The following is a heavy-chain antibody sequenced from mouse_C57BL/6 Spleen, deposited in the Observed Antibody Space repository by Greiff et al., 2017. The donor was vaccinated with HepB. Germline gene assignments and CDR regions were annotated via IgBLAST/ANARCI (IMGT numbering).Heavy chain of an antibody. J-gene: IGHJ2*01. V-gene: IGHV7-3*01. CDR2: IRNKANGYTT. D-gene: IGHD2-2*01. Sequence: EVKLVESGGGLVQPGGSLSLSCAASGFTFTDYYMSWVRQPPGKALEWLGFIRNKANGYTTEYSASVKGRFTISRDNSQSILYLQMNALRAEDSATYYCARFDYGDDGRYFDYWGQGTTLTVSS. CDR1: GFTFTDYY. CDR3: ARFDYGDDGRYFDY.